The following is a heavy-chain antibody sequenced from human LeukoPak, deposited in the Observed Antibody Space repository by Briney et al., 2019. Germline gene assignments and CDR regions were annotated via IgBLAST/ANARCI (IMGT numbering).Heavy chain of an antibody. V-gene: IGHV3-23*01. CDR1: GFTFDDYA. CDR3: AKMPVSYSSGWSNFDY. J-gene: IGHJ4*02. Sequence: PGGSLRLSCAASGFTFDDYAMHWVRQAPGKGLEWVSGISGSGGSTYYADSVKGRFTISRDNSKNTLYLQMSSLRAEDTAVYYCAKMPVSYSSGWSNFDYWGQGTLVTVSS. D-gene: IGHD6-19*01. CDR2: ISGSGGST.